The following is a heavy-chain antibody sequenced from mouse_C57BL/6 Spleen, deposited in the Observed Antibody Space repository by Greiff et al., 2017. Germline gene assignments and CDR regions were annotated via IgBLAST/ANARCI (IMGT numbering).Heavy chain of an antibody. Sequence: EVKVEESGAGLVKPGASLKLSCAASGFTFSSYAMSWVRQTPEKRLEWVATISDGGSYTYYPDNVKGRFTISRDNAKNNLYLQRSHLKSGDTAMYYCARGEGYGGSDWYFDFWGKGTTVTVSS. CDR3: ARGEGYGGSDWYFDF. CDR1: GFTFSSYA. CDR2: ISDGGSYT. D-gene: IGHD2-3*01. J-gene: IGHJ1*03. V-gene: IGHV5-4*03.